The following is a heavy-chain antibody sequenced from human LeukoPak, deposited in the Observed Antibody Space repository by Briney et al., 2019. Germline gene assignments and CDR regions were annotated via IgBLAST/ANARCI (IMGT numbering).Heavy chain of an antibody. D-gene: IGHD2-15*01. V-gene: IGHV1-69*13. CDR1: GGTFRTYA. Sequence: ASVKVSCKASGGTFRTYAISWVRQAPGQGLEWMGGIIPIFGTANYAQKFQGRVTITADESTSTAYMELSSLRFEDTAVYYCARAHGYCSAGSCYSNYDYWGQGTLVTVSS. CDR2: IIPIFGTA. CDR3: ARAHGYCSAGSCYSNYDY. J-gene: IGHJ4*02.